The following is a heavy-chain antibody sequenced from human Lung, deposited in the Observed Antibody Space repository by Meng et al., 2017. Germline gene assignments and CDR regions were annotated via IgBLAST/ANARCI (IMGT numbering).Heavy chain of an antibody. CDR1: GYSFTTYG. Sequence: QVQLVQSGAEVKKPGASVKVSCQASGYSFTTYGMHWLRQAPGQRLEWMGRINTDNGDTHYSQKFQGRVTITRDTSARTAYMELSSLRSEDTAVYFCARDERGGPYYFDYWGQGTLVTVSS. CDR3: ARDERGGPYYFDY. V-gene: IGHV1-3*04. CDR2: INTDNGDT. J-gene: IGHJ4*02.